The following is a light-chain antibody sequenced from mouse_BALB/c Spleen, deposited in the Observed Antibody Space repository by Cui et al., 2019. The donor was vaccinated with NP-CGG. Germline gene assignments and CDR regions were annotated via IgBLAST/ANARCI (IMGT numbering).Light chain of an antibody. J-gene: IGLJ1*01. Sequence: QAVLTQQSAPPTSPGETLTLTCRSSSGAVTTSNYANWVQEKPDHLFTGLIGGTNNRVPGVPARFSGSLIGDKAALTITGAQTEDEAIYFCALWYSNHWVFGGGTKLTVL. CDR1: SGAVTTSNY. V-gene: IGLV1*01. CDR3: ALWYSNHWV. CDR2: GTN.